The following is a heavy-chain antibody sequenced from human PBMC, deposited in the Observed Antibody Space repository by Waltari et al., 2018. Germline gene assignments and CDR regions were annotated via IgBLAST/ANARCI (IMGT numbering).Heavy chain of an antibody. CDR2: IYHSGST. V-gene: IGHV4-30-2*01. CDR1: GGSISSGGYS. CDR3: ARSYGDYYYYYYMDV. Sequence: QLQLQESGSGLVKPSQTLSLTCAVSGGSISSGGYSWSWIRQPPGKGLEWIGYIYHSGSTYYNPSLKSRVTISVDRSKNQFSLKLSSVTAAGTAVYYCARSYGDYYYYYYMDVWGKGTTVTVSS. J-gene: IGHJ6*03. D-gene: IGHD4-17*01.